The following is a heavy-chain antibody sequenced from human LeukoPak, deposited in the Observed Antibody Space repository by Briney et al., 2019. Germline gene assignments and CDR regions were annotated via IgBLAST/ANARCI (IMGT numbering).Heavy chain of an antibody. Sequence: GGSLRLSCAASGFTFSSYSMNWVRQAPGKGLEWVSHITASGTAMFYADSVKGRFTISRDNSKNTLYLQMNSLRAEDTAVYYCAKDCLGVPYYFDYWGQGTLVTVSS. J-gene: IGHJ4*02. D-gene: IGHD3-10*01. CDR1: GFTFSSYS. V-gene: IGHV3-23*01. CDR3: AKDCLGVPYYFDY. CDR2: ITASGTAM.